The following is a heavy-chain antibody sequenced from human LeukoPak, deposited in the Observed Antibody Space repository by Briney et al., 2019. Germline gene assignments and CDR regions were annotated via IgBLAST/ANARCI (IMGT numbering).Heavy chain of an antibody. CDR1: GYSFTSYW. CDR2: IYPGDSDT. V-gene: IGHV5-51*01. D-gene: IGHD3-22*01. J-gene: IGHJ3*02. CDR3: ARQWYYYDSSGYLMGAFDI. Sequence: GESLKISCKGSGYSFTSYWIAWVRQMPRKGLEWMGIIYPGDSDTRYSPSFQGQVTISADKSISTAYLQWSSLKASDTAMYYCARQWYYYDSSGYLMGAFDIWGQGTMVTVSS.